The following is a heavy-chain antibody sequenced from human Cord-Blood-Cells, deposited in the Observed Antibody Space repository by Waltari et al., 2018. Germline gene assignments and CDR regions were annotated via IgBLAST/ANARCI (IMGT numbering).Heavy chain of an antibody. J-gene: IGHJ2*01. CDR2: INAGNGNT. V-gene: IGHV1-3*01. Sequence: QVQLVQSGAEVKKPGASVKVSCKASGYTFTSYAMHWVRQAPGQRPEWMGWINAGNGNTKYSQKFQGRVTITRDTSASTAYMELSSLRSEDTAVYYCARGSYSSSSWYFDLWGRGTLVTVSS. D-gene: IGHD6-6*01. CDR1: GYTFTSYA. CDR3: ARGSYSSSSWYFDL.